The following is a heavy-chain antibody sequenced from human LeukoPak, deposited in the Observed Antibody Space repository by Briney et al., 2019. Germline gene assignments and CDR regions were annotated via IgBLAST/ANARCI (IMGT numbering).Heavy chain of an antibody. Sequence: GGSLRLSCAASGFSLGSYNMNWVRQSPEKGLEWISSISGNSAYISYADSVKGRFTISRDNAKNSLSLQMNSLRADDTAVYYCVRIPNGANFPNWFDPWGQGTLVTVSS. D-gene: IGHD4/OR15-4a*01. CDR3: VRIPNGANFPNWFDP. J-gene: IGHJ5*02. CDR1: GFSLGSYN. V-gene: IGHV3-21*01. CDR2: ISGNSAYI.